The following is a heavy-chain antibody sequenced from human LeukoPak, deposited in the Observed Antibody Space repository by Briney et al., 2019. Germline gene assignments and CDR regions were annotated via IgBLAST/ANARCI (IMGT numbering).Heavy chain of an antibody. CDR2: ISSSSSYI. CDR1: GFTFSSYS. J-gene: IGHJ4*02. D-gene: IGHD2-8*01. Sequence: GGSLRLSCAASGFTFSSYSMNWVRQAPGKGLEWVSSISSSSSYIYYADSVKGRFTISRDNTKNSLYLQMDSLRAEDTAVYYCARRQPYCTNGVCPYYFDYWGQGTLVTVSS. V-gene: IGHV3-21*01. CDR3: ARRQPYCTNGVCPYYFDY.